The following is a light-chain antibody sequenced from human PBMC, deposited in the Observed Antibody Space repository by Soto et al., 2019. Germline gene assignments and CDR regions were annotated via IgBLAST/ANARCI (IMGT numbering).Light chain of an antibody. CDR1: QSLVYSDGNTY. Sequence: DVVMTQSPLSLPVTLGQPASISCRSSQSLVYSDGNTYLNWFQQRPGQSPRRLIYKASNRDSGVPDRFSGSGSGTDFTLKISRVEAEDVGVYYCMQGTHWWWTFGQGTKVEIK. J-gene: IGKJ1*01. V-gene: IGKV2-30*01. CDR3: MQGTHWWWT. CDR2: KAS.